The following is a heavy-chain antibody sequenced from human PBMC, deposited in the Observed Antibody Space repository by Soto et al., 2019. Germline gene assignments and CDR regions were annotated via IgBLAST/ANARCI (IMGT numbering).Heavy chain of an antibody. D-gene: IGHD2-15*01. V-gene: IGHV4-4*02. CDR1: GASVSSSTW. CDR2: IYHSGSA. J-gene: IGHJ5*02. Sequence: QVQLRQSGPGLVKPSGTLSLTCAVSGASVSSSTWWSWVRQSPGKGLEWIGEIYHSGSANYNPSLRGRAHISVDKSNNQFSLKMRYMTAADTAVYYCATLPPRIELRILPIPTWGQGTLVSVSS. CDR3: ATLPPRIELRILPIPT.